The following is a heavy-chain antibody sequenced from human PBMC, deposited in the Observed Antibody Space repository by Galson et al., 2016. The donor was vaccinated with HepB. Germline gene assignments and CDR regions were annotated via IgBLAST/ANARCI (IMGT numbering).Heavy chain of an antibody. V-gene: IGHV2-70*04. CDR3: ARMNSTGYTGAFDL. D-gene: IGHD3-22*01. CDR2: IDWDDDK. Sequence: PALVKPTQTLTLTCTFSGFSLTTNGVRVNWIRQPPGKALEWLARIDWDDDKLYSTSLKTRLTISKDTTTNQVVLTMTNMYPVDTGTYYCARMNSTGYTGAFDLWGQGTTVTVSS. CDR1: GFSLTTNGVR. J-gene: IGHJ3*01.